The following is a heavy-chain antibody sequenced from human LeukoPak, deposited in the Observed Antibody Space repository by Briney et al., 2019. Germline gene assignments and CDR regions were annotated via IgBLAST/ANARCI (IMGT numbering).Heavy chain of an antibody. CDR3: ARVHSGYDFGNRKYYYFDY. D-gene: IGHD5-12*01. J-gene: IGHJ4*02. V-gene: IGHV4-59*08. CDR1: GGSISNYY. Sequence: PSETLSLTCTVSGGSISNYYWSWIRQPPGKGLDWIGFIYYRGSTNYNPSLKSRVTISVDTSKNQFSLKLSSVTAADTAVYYCARVHSGYDFGNRKYYYFDYWGQGTLVTVSS. CDR2: IYYRGST.